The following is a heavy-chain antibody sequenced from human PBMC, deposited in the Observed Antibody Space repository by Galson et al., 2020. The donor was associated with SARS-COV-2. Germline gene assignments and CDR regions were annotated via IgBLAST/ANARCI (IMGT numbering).Heavy chain of an antibody. Sequence: QLGESLKISCAASGFTFSSYAMHWVRQAPGKGLEWVAFIQYDGSIRYYADSVKGRFSISRDTSKSTLYLQMNSLRAEDSAMYYCAKENHSPFDYWGQGTLVTVSS. D-gene: IGHD1-26*01. V-gene: IGHV3-30*02. CDR3: AKENHSPFDY. CDR2: IQYDGSIR. J-gene: IGHJ4*02. CDR1: GFTFSSYA.